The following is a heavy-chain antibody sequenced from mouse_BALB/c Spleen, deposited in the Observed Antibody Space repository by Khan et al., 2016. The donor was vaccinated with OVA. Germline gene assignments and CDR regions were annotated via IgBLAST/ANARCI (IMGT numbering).Heavy chain of an antibody. CDR1: GYTFTTYW. V-gene: IGHV1-7*01. CDR3: TSWLWPTAYLREY. CDR2: ISPSTGYT. D-gene: IGHD1-2*01. J-gene: IGHJ2*02. Sequence: QVQLKESGAVLAKPGASVKMSCKASGYTFTTYWLQWVKQRPGQGLEWVGYISPSTGYTESTQKFTDRATLTADKSSSPAYMQVTGLPSADSAVYYSTSWLWPTAYLREYWGQGTSLTVAA.